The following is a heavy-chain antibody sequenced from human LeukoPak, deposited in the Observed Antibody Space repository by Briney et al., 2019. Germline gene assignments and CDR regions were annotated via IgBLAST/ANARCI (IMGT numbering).Heavy chain of an antibody. J-gene: IGHJ4*02. V-gene: IGHV3-33*01. CDR3: ARDGGATVTALDS. CDR1: GFTFSSYG. CDR2: IWYDGSNK. Sequence: GSLRLSCAASGFTFSSYGMHWVRQAPGKGLEWVAVIWYDGSNKYYADSVKGRFTISRDNSKNTLYLQMNSLRAEDTAVYYCARDGGATVTALDSWGQGTLVTVSS. D-gene: IGHD4-17*01.